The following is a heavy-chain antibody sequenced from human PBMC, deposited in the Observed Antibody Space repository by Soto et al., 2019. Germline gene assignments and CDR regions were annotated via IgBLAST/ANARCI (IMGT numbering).Heavy chain of an antibody. CDR3: ARESNSSGYYPIVY. D-gene: IGHD3-22*01. CDR1: GGTFSSYT. J-gene: IGHJ4*02. Sequence: QVQLVQSGAEVKKPGSSVKVSCKASGGTFSSYTISWVRQAPGLGLEWMGRIIPILGIANYAQKFQGRVTITADKFTSTAYMELSSLRSEDTAVYYCARESNSSGYYPIVYWGQGTLVTVSS. CDR2: IIPILGIA. V-gene: IGHV1-69*08.